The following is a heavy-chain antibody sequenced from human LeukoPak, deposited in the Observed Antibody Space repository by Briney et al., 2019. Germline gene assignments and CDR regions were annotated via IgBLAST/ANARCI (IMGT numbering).Heavy chain of an antibody. Sequence: GGSLRLSCAASGFTFSNAWMSWVRQAPGKGLEWVGRIKSKTDGGTTDYAAPVKSRFTISRDDSKNTLYLQMNSLKTEDTAVYYCTTSLTYYYDSSGYPFDYWGQGTLVTVSS. CDR2: IKSKTDGGTT. V-gene: IGHV3-15*01. CDR3: TTSLTYYYDSSGYPFDY. D-gene: IGHD3-22*01. J-gene: IGHJ4*02. CDR1: GFTFSNAW.